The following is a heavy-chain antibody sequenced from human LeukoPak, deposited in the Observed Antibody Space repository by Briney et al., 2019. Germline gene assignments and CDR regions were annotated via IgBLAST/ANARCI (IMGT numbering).Heavy chain of an antibody. V-gene: IGHV4-38-2*02. CDR1: GYSISSGYY. J-gene: IGHJ4*02. CDR2: IYHSGST. CDR3: ALYSRANWGFPFDY. D-gene: IGHD7-27*01. Sequence: SETLSLTCTVSGYSISSGYYWGRIRQPPGQGLEWIGSIYHSGSTYYNPSLKSRVTISVDTSKNQFSLKLSSVTAADTAVYYCALYSRANWGFPFDYWGQGTLVTVSS.